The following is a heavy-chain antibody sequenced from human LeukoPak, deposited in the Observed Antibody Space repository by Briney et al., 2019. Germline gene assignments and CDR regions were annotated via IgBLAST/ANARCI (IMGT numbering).Heavy chain of an antibody. Sequence: PGGSLRLSCTASGFTFTSYGMNWVRQAPGKGLEWVSFIDTSGSYIYYGDSLKGRVTISRDNAKNSLYLQMNSLRAEDTAVYYCARDQTYGDYGALDYWGQGTLVTVSS. J-gene: IGHJ4*02. D-gene: IGHD4-17*01. CDR1: GFTFTSYG. CDR2: IDTSGSYI. CDR3: ARDQTYGDYGALDY. V-gene: IGHV3-21*01.